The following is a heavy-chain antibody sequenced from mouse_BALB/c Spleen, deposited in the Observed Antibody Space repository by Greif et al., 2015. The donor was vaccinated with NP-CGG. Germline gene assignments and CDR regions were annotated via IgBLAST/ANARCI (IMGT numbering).Heavy chain of an antibody. Sequence: VQLQQSGAELVKPGASVKLSCKASGYTFTTYYIYWVKQRPRQGLEWIGEINPNNGGASFNERFKNKATLTVDKSSTAAYLQLFSLTSEDSAVYYCTRGRQRNFVYWGQGTTLTVSS. V-gene: IGHV1S81*02. D-gene: IGHD2-12*01. J-gene: IGHJ2*01. CDR3: TRGRQRNFVY. CDR1: GYTFTTYY. CDR2: INPNNGGA.